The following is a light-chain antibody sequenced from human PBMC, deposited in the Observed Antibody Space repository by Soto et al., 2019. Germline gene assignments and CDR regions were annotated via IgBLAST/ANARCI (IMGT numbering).Light chain of an antibody. Sequence: HSVLTQPPSVSGSPGQSVTISCTGTSSDLASYNRVSWYQRPPGTGPKLVIYQVTNRPSGVSNRFSGSRSGNTASLTISGLQAEDEADYYCSSYTTRSTYVFGSGTKVTVL. J-gene: IGLJ1*01. CDR3: SSYTTRSTYV. CDR1: SSDLASYNR. V-gene: IGLV2-18*02. CDR2: QVT.